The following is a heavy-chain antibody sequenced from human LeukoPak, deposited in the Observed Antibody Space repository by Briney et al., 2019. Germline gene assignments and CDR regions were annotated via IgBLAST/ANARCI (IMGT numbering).Heavy chain of an antibody. CDR2: IYTSGST. D-gene: IGHD3-10*01. Sequence: PSETLSLTCTVSGGSISSYYWSWIRQPAGKGLEWIGRIYTSGSTNYNPSLKSRVTMSVDTSKNQFSLKLSSVTAADTAVYYCAKDAQNYYASGSHIGTFHYWGQGTLVTVSS. J-gene: IGHJ4*02. CDR1: GGSISSYY. CDR3: AKDAQNYYASGSHIGTFHY. V-gene: IGHV4-4*07.